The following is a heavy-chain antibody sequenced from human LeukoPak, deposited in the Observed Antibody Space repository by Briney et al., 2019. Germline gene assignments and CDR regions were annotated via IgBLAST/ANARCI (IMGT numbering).Heavy chain of an antibody. J-gene: IGHJ4*02. CDR3: ARKTYYYDSGSYSKSYYFDY. V-gene: IGHV3-74*01. CDR2: ISQDGSIT. CDR1: GFTFSNYW. Sequence: PGGSLRLSCAASGFTFSNYWMHWVRQAPGKGLVWVSRISQDGSITNYADSVKGRFTISRDNAKHTLYLQLNSLRAEDTAVYYCARKTYYYDSGSYSKSYYFDYWGQGTLVTVSS. D-gene: IGHD3-10*01.